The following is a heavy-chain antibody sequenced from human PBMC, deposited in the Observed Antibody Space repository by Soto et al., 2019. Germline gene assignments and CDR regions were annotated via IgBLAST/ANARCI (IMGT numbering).Heavy chain of an antibody. V-gene: IGHV3-72*01. Sequence: GGSLRLSCAASGFTFSDHYMDWVRQAPGKGLEWVGRTRNKANSYTTEYAASVKGRFTISRDDSKNSLYLQMNSLKTEDTAVYYCVRVTIDYYFDYWGQGTLVTVSS. CDR3: VRVTIDYYFDY. CDR2: TRNKANSYTT. D-gene: IGHD3-3*01. CDR1: GFTFSDHY. J-gene: IGHJ4*02.